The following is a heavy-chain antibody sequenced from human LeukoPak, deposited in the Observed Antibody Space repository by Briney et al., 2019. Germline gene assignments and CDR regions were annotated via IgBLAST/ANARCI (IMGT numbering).Heavy chain of an antibody. J-gene: IGHJ4*02. CDR1: GFTFSSYS. CDR2: ISSSSSYI. D-gene: IGHD2-15*01. Sequence: PGGSLRLSCAASGFTFSSYSMNWVRQAPGKGLEWVSSISSSSSYIYYADSVKGRFSISRDNAKNSLYLRMNSLRAEDTAMYYCARDPKWSAARRGQGTLVTVSS. V-gene: IGHV3-21*01. CDR3: ARDPKWSAAR.